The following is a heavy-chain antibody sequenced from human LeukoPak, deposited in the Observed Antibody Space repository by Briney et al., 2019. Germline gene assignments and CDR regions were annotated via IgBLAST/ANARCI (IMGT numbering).Heavy chain of an antibody. D-gene: IGHD5-18*01. J-gene: IGHJ4*02. CDR3: ARDIPRVNSYGLYYFDY. Sequence: KTSETLSLTCTVSGAPISSSRYYWGWIRQPPGKGLEWIGSIYYSGSTYYNPSLKSRVTISVDTSKNQFSLKLSSVTAADTAVYYCARDIPRVNSYGLYYFDYWGQGTLVTVSS. CDR1: GAPISSSRYY. CDR2: IYYSGST. V-gene: IGHV4-39*07.